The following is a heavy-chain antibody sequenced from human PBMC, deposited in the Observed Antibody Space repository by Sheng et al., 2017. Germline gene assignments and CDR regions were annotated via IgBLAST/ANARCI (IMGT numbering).Heavy chain of an antibody. Sequence: QVQLVQSGAEVKKPGASVKVSCKASGYTFTSYGISWVRQAPGQGLEWMGWISAYNGNTNYAQKLQGRVTMTTDTSTSTAYMELRSLRSDDTAVYYCARDSEARLRGYSGYYSYWGQGTPGHRLL. D-gene: IGHD5-12*01. J-gene: IGHJ4*02. V-gene: IGHV1-18*01. CDR1: GYTFTSYG. CDR3: ARDSEARLRGYSGYYSY. CDR2: ISAYNGNT.